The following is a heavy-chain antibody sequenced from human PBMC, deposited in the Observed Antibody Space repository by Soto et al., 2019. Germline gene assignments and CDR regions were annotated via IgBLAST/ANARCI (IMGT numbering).Heavy chain of an antibody. CDR1: GFTFSSYG. CDR2: ISYDGSNK. Sequence: LRLSCAASGFTFSSYGMHWVRQAPGKGLEWVAVISYDGSNKYYADSVKGRFTISRDNSKNTLYLQMNSLRAEDTAVYYCAKDQDSSSWYPYYYYGMDVWGQGTTVTVSS. CDR3: AKDQDSSSWYPYYYYGMDV. D-gene: IGHD6-13*01. J-gene: IGHJ6*02. V-gene: IGHV3-30*18.